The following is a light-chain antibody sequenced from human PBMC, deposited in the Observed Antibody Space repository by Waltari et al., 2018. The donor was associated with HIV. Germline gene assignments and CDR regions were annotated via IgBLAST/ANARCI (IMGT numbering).Light chain of an antibody. J-gene: IGLJ2*01. CDR2: DVS. CDR3: SSYTSSSTLVV. Sequence: QSALTQPAPVSGSPGQSITIYCTGTSSDVGGHTYASWYQQHPGKAPKLMIYDVSNRPSGVSNRFSGSKSGNTASLTISGLQAEDEADYYCSSYTSSSTLVVFGGGTKLTVL. CDR1: SSDVGGHTY. V-gene: IGLV2-14*01.